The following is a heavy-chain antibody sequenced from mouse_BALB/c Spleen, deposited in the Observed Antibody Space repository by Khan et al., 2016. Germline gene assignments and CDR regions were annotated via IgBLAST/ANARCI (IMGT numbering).Heavy chain of an antibody. J-gene: IGHJ4*01. CDR3: ARSDRYRGYAMDY. Sequence: VQLQQSGPELVKPGASVKISCKTSGYTFTEYTMHWVKQSHGKSLEWIGGINPNNGGTSYNQTFKGKATLTVDKSSSTASMELRRLTSEDSAVYYCARSDRYRGYAMDYWGQGTSVTVSS. D-gene: IGHD2-14*01. CDR1: GYTFTEYT. V-gene: IGHV1-18*01. CDR2: INPNNGGT.